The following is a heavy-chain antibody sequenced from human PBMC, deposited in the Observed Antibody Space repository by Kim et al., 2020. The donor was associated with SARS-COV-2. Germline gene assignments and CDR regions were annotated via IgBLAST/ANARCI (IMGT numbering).Heavy chain of an antibody. Sequence: GGSLRLSCSASGFTFSSYAMHWVRQAPGKGLEYVSAIRSNGGSTYYADSVKGRFTISRDNSKNTLYLQMSSLRAEDTAVYYCVKDPNWFDPWGQGTLVTVSS. CDR3: VKDPNWFDP. CDR2: IRSNGGST. CDR1: GFTFSSYA. V-gene: IGHV3-64D*06. J-gene: IGHJ5*02.